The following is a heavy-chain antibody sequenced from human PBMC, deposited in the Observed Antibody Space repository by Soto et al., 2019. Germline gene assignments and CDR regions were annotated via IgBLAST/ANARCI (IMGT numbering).Heavy chain of an antibody. Sequence: QVQLVQSGAEVKNPGSSVKVSCKTSGGTFSNYGISWVRQAPGQGLEWMGGIIPLFATTNYAQKFQGRVTITAGEFSSSAAMEVSSLRSEDTAMFYCARGRRKYYDSGSYLAGHDAFDIWGQGTMVIVSS. V-gene: IGHV1-69*01. D-gene: IGHD3-22*01. CDR1: GGTFSNYG. CDR3: ARGRRKYYDSGSYLAGHDAFDI. J-gene: IGHJ3*02. CDR2: IIPLFATT.